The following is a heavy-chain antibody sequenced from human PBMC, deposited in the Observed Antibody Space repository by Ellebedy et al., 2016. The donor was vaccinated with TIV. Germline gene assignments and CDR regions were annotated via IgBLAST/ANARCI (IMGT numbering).Heavy chain of an antibody. CDR2: LSYDGSDE. CDR1: GFTFSSYG. J-gene: IGHJ4*02. D-gene: IGHD2-2*01. Sequence: PGGSLRLSCAASGFTFSSYGMHWVRQAPGKGLEWVAALSYDGSDEYYADSVQGRFTISRDSSKKTLYLQMNSLRAEDTAVYYCAKPFVGHCISTVCYVFDDWGPGTLVTVSS. V-gene: IGHV3-30*18. CDR3: AKPFVGHCISTVCYVFDD.